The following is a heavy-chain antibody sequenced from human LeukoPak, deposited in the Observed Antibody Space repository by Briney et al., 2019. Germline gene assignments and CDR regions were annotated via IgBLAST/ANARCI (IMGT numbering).Heavy chain of an antibody. CDR2: ISGGVGST. CDR3: ATQGMITFGGVIVRTQFDY. J-gene: IGHJ4*02. Sequence: GRSLRLSCAASGFTFSSYAMSWVSHAPGNGLGWVSAISGGVGSTYYADSVKGRFTISRDNSKNTLYLQMNSLRAEDTAVYYCATQGMITFGGVIVRTQFDYWGQGTLVTVSS. CDR1: GFTFSSYA. D-gene: IGHD3-16*02. V-gene: IGHV3-23*01.